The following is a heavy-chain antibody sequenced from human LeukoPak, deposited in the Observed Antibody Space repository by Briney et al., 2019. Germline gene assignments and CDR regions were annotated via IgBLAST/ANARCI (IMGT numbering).Heavy chain of an antibody. J-gene: IGHJ4*02. Sequence: PGGSLRLSCAASGFTFSSYAMHWVLQAPGKGLEWVAVISYDGSNKYYADSVKGRFTISRDNSKNTLYLQMNSLRAEDTAVYYCARGGRWLQLPGYWGQGTLVTVSS. CDR2: ISYDGSNK. CDR1: GFTFSSYA. CDR3: ARGGRWLQLPGY. V-gene: IGHV3-30-3*01. D-gene: IGHD5-24*01.